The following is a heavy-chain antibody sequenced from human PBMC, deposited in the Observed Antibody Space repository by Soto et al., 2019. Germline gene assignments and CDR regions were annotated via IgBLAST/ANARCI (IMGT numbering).Heavy chain of an antibody. CDR2: ISTYNGSA. Sequence: ASVKVSCKASGYSFTSHGITWVRQVPGHGLEWMGWISTYNGSANYAQKLQGRITVTTDTSTRTVYIELRSLRSDDTAVYYCARARSADPTVFGVRYSMDVRGQGTTVTVSS. CDR3: ARARSADPTVFGVRYSMDV. J-gene: IGHJ6*02. V-gene: IGHV1-18*04. CDR1: GYSFTSHG. D-gene: IGHD3-3*01.